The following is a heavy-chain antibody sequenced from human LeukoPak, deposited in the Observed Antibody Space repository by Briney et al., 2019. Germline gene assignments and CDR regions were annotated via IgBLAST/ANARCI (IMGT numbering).Heavy chain of an antibody. CDR2: ISGSGGST. CDR1: GFTFSSYA. V-gene: IGHV3-23*01. Sequence: PGGSLRLSCAASGFTFSSYAMSWVRQAPGKGLEWVSAISGSGGSTYYADSVKGRFTISRDNSKNTLYLQMNSLRAEDTAVYYCARCISSGPGGYYYYYMDVWGKGTTVTVSS. J-gene: IGHJ6*03. CDR3: ARCISSGPGGYYYYYMDV. D-gene: IGHD3-22*01.